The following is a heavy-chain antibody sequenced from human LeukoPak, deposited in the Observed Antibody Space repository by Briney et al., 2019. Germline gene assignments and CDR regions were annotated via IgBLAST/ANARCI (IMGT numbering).Heavy chain of an antibody. V-gene: IGHV3-21*01. D-gene: IGHD6-6*01. J-gene: IGHJ4*02. CDR3: ARGVAARAIDY. CDR1: GFTFSNYG. Sequence: PGGSLRLSCAASGFTFSNYGMNWVRQAPGRGLEWVSLISSSSGYIYYADSVKGRFTISGDNAKTSLFLQMNSLRAEDTAVYYCARGVAARAIDYWGQGTLVTVSS. CDR2: ISSSSGYI.